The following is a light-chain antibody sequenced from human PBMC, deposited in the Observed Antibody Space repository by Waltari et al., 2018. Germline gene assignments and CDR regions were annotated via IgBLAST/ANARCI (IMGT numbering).Light chain of an antibody. Sequence: SYVLTQPPSVSVAPGKTARITCGGNTIGSKSVHWYQQKPGQAPVFVIFYDGDRPSGRPDRVSGSNSGNTATLTISRVEAGDEADYYCQVGDSSSDRVVFGGGTKLTVL. J-gene: IGLJ2*01. V-gene: IGLV3-21*04. CDR3: QVGDSSSDRVV. CDR2: YDG. CDR1: TIGSKS.